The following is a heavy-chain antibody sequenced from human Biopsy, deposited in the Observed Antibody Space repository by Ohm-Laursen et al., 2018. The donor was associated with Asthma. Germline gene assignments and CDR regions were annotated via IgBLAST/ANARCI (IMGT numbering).Heavy chain of an antibody. CDR2: ISAYNGNT. CDR3: ARAVDYSHYYGIDV. CDR1: GYTFNSAG. D-gene: IGHD3-10*01. J-gene: IGHJ6*02. V-gene: IGHV1-18*01. Sequence: VASVKVSCKTSGYTFNSAGITWVRQAPRQGLEWMGWISAYNGNTKVAQKLQDRVTMITDTSTSTAYMELRSLRSDDTAVYFCARAVDYSHYYGIDVWGQGTTVTVS.